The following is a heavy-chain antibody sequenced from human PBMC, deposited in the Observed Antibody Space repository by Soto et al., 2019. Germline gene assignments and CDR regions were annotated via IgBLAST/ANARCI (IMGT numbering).Heavy chain of an antibody. CDR2: ISGSGGST. V-gene: IGHV3-23*01. CDR3: AKGGGNLRTYFQH. D-gene: IGHD2-21*02. J-gene: IGHJ1*01. CDR1: GFTFSSYA. Sequence: GGSLRLSCAASGFTFSSYAMSWVRQAPGKGLEWVSAISGSGGSTYYADSVKGRFTISRDNSKKTLYLQMNSLRAEDTAVYYCAKGGGNLRTYFQHWGQGTLVTVSS.